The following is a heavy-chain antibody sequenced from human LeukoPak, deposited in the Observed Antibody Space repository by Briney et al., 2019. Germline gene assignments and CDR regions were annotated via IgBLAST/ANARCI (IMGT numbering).Heavy chain of an antibody. CDR2: INHSGST. J-gene: IGHJ4*02. CDR1: GGSISSYY. CDR3: ARAGSSGPSFDY. V-gene: IGHV4-34*01. Sequence: PSETLSLTCTVSGGSISSYYWSWIRQPPGKGLEWIGEINHSGSTNYNPSLKSRVTISVDTSKNQFSLKLSSVTAADTAVYYCARAGSSGPSFDYWGQGTLVTVSS. D-gene: IGHD3-22*01.